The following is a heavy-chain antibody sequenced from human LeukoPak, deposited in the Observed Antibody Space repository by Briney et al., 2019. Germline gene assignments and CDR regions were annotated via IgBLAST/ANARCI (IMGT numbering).Heavy chain of an antibody. J-gene: IGHJ4*02. Sequence: SETLSLTCTVSGDSISSNNYYWGWIRQPPGKGLECIGSVYYSGTTYYNPSLKSRVTISVDTPKNQFSLKLSSVTAADTAVYYCARIIAAATIDYWGQGTLVTVSS. CDR2: VYYSGTT. D-gene: IGHD6-13*01. CDR3: ARIIAAATIDY. V-gene: IGHV4-39*07. CDR1: GDSISSNNYY.